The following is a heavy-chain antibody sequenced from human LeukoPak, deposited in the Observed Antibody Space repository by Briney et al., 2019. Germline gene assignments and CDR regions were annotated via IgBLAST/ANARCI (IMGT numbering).Heavy chain of an antibody. CDR2: INHSGST. D-gene: IGHD4-17*01. Sequence: PSETLSLTCTVSGGSISSSSYYWGWIRQPPGKGLEWIGEINHSGSTNYNPSLKSRVTISVDTSKNQFSLKLSSVTAADTAVYYCARGPDYGELQHWGQGTLVTVSS. V-gene: IGHV4-39*07. J-gene: IGHJ1*01. CDR1: GGSISSSSYY. CDR3: ARGPDYGELQH.